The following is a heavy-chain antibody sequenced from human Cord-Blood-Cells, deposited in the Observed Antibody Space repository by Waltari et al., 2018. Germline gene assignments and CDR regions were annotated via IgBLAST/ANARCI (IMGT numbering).Heavy chain of an antibody. V-gene: IGHV3-74*01. D-gene: IGHD2-15*01. J-gene: IGHJ4*02. CDR1: GMTFTSSW. Sequence: EVPLVESGGGLVQPGGHLRLSCAASGMTFTSSWMHRAPKAPGKGLVWVSRINSDGSSTSYADSVKGRFTISRDNAKNTLYLQMNSLRAEDTAVYYCARGYCSGGSCYDYWGQGTLVTVSS. CDR2: INSDGSST. CDR3: ARGYCSGGSCYDY.